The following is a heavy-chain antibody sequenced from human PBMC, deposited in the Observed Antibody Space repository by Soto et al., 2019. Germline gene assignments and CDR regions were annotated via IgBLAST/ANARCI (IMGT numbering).Heavy chain of an antibody. V-gene: IGHV3-74*01. CDR3: ARDINRSYLADAFDI. J-gene: IGHJ3*02. CDR2: INSDGSST. D-gene: IGHD1-26*01. CDR1: GFTFSSYW. Sequence: EVHLVESGGGLVQPGGSLRLSCAASGFTFSSYWMHWVRQAPGKGLVWVSRINSDGSSTSYADSVEGRVSISSDNDKNTLYLQMNSSRAEDTAVYYCARDINRSYLADAFDIWGQGTMVTVSS.